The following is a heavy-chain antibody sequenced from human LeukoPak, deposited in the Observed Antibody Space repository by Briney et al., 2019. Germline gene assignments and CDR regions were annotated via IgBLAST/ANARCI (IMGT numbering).Heavy chain of an antibody. D-gene: IGHD3-22*01. CDR3: ARGDSSGYGT. V-gene: IGHV1-46*01. J-gene: IGHJ4*02. CDR1: GYTFTCFY. Sequence: ASVKVSCKASGYTFTCFYMHWVRQAPGQGLEWMGIINPSGGSTSYAQKFQGRVTMTRDTSTSTVYIELSSLRSKDTPVYYCARGDSSGYGTWGQGTLVTVSS. CDR2: INPSGGST.